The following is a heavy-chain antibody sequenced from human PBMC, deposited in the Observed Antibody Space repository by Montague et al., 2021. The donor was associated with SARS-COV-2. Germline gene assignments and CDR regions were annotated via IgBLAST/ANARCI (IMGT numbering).Heavy chain of an antibody. V-gene: IGHV3-74*01. J-gene: IGHJ5*02. CDR3: ATDRTVAPGYGFDP. CDR1: GFTFSSHW. Sequence: SLRLSCAASGFTFSSHWMHWVRQLPGEGLLWVSRINTDGTITNYADSVKGRFTISRDNAKNSMYLQMNSLRVEDTAVYYCATDRTVAPGYGFDPWGQGTLVTVSS. D-gene: IGHD3-9*01. CDR2: INTDGTIT.